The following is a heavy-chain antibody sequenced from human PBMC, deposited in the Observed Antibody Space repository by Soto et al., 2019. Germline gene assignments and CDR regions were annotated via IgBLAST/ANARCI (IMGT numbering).Heavy chain of an antibody. CDR3: ARLPRDCNKTSCYYADH. Sequence: PGESPKSSCRGSGYDFNTNWFGWVRQLPGRGLGWVGIMYPGDSATRRVPSLPGHVTLSADVTVSTAFLQWRSLKTSDSGMYFCARLPRDCNKTSCYYADHWGQGTSVTVSS. D-gene: IGHD3-22*01. CDR1: GYDFNTNW. J-gene: IGHJ4*02. V-gene: IGHV5-51*01. CDR2: MYPGDSAT.